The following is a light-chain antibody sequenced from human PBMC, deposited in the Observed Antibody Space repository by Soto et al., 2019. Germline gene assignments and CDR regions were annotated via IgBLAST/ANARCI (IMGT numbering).Light chain of an antibody. Sequence: QSALTQPPSASGCPGQSVTISCTGTSRDIGGYDFVSRYQQHPGKAPKLLIYDVIKRPSGVPDRFSGSKSGNTASLTVSGLQTDDEADYYCSSYGGSNNLLFGGGTKLTVL. CDR2: DVI. CDR1: SRDIGGYDF. J-gene: IGLJ2*01. CDR3: SSYGGSNNLL. V-gene: IGLV2-8*01.